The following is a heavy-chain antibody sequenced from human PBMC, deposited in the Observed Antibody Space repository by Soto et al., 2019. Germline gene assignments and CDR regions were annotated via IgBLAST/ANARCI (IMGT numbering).Heavy chain of an antibody. J-gene: IGHJ4*02. CDR3: ARILMNYYRLDY. CDR1: GGSVSSVSFY. CDR2: IFYSGGT. D-gene: IGHD3-10*01. V-gene: IGHV4-30-4*01. Sequence: SETLSLTSNVCGGSVSSVSFYWSCIRQPPGKGLEWVGHIFYSGGTYYNPSLKSRAGISVDSSKSKLSLKLTSVTDADTAVYFCARILMNYYRLDYCGQGALVPVSS.